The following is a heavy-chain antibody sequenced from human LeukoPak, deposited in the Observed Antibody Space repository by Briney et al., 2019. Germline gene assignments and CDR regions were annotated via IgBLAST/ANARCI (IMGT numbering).Heavy chain of an antibody. V-gene: IGHV1-24*01. CDR2: FDPEDGET. J-gene: IGHJ3*02. CDR3: ATDYPETFCGGDCYFDAFDI. Sequence: ASVKVSCKVSGYTLTELSMHWVRQAPGKGLEWMGGFDPEDGETIYAQKFQGRVTMTEDTSTDTAYMELSSLRSEDTAVYYCATDYPETFCGGDCYFDAFDIWGQGTMVTVSS. CDR1: GYTLTELS. D-gene: IGHD2-21*02.